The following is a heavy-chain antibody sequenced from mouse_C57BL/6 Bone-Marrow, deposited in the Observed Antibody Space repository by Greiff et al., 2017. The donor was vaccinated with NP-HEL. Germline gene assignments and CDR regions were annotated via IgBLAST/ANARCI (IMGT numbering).Heavy chain of an antibody. Sequence: VKLVESGAELVKPGASVKLSCKASGYTFTTYPIEWMKQSPGKCLEWIGNFHPYNDDTKYNEKFKGKATLTVEKSSSTVYLDLSRLTSDDSAVYYCARRSNFDYAMDYWGQGTSVTVSS. CDR2: FHPYNDDT. CDR3: ARRSNFDYAMDY. D-gene: IGHD1-1*01. J-gene: IGHJ4*01. CDR1: GYTFTTYP. V-gene: IGHV1-47*01.